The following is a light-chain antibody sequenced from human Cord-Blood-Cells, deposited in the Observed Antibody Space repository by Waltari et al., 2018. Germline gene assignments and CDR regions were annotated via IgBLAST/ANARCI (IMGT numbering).Light chain of an antibody. CDR3: QQYNSYTT. CDR1: QSISSW. CDR2: DAA. Sequence: DIQMHQSPSTLSASVGERATTTCRSSQSISSWWAWYQQKPEKAPNSLIYDAASWESGVPSRFSGGGSGTGFALTISSLQPDDFATYYCQQYNSYTTCGQGTKVEIK. J-gene: IGKJ1*01. V-gene: IGKV1-5*01.